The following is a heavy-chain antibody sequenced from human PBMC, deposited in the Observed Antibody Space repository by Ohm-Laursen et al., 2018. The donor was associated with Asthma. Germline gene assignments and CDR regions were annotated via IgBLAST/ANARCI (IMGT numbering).Heavy chain of an antibody. Sequence: SLRLSCTASGFTFSKYWMNWVRRAPGRALEWVANIRQDGGEKNYVDSVKGRFTISRDNAKNSLYLQINSLRAEDTAVYYCARESATTKGLFYYSGMDVWGQGTTVTVSS. D-gene: IGHD1-7*01. CDR3: ARESATTKGLFYYSGMDV. J-gene: IGHJ6*01. V-gene: IGHV3-7*01. CDR2: IRQDGGEK. CDR1: GFTFSKYW.